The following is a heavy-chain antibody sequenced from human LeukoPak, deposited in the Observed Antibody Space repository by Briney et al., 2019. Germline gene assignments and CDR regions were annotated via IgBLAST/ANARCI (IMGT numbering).Heavy chain of an antibody. CDR1: GYSISSGYY. Sequence: ASETLSLTCTVSGYSISSGYYWGWVRQPPGKGLEWIGTISHSGRTYYNPSLKSRVTISVDTSKNQFSLKLSSVTAADTAVYYCARSASGSYYFDYWGQGTLVTVSS. CDR2: ISHSGRT. CDR3: ARSASGSYYFDY. D-gene: IGHD1-26*01. V-gene: IGHV4-38-2*02. J-gene: IGHJ4*02.